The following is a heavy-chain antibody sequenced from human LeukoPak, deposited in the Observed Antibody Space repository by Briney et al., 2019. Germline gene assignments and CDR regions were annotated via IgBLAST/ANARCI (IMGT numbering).Heavy chain of an antibody. J-gene: IGHJ4*02. D-gene: IGHD3-3*01. V-gene: IGHV4-39*07. CDR2: IYYSGST. CDR3: ARDHGYDFWSGYYYIDY. Sequence: TTSETLSLTCTVSGGSISSSSYYWGWIRQPPGKGLEWIGSIYYSGSTYYNPSLKSRVTISVDTSKNQFSLKLSSVTAADTAVYYCARDHGYDFWSGYYYIDYWGQGTLVTVSS. CDR1: GGSISSSSYY.